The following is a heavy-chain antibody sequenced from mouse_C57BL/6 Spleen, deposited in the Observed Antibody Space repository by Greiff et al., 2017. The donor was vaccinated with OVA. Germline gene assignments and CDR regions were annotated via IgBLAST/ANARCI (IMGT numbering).Heavy chain of an antibody. CDR2: INPNNGGT. CDR1: GYTFTDYY. V-gene: IGHV1-26*01. J-gene: IGHJ4*01. D-gene: IGHD4-1*01. Sequence: VQLQQSGPELVKPGASVKISCKASGYTFTDYYMNWVKQSHGKSLEWIGDINPNNGGTSYNQKFKGKATLTVDKSSSTAYMELRSLTSEDSAVYYCARGNWDGGAMDYWGQGTSVTVSS. CDR3: ARGNWDGGAMDY.